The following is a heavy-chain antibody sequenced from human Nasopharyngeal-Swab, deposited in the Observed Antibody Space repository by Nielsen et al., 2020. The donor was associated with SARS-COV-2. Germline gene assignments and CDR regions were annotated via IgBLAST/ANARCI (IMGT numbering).Heavy chain of an antibody. J-gene: IGHJ4*02. Sequence: VSVKVSCKASGYTFTSYYMYWVRQAPGKGLGWMGIIKTSGGSTSYAQKFQGRVTMTRDTSTSTVYMELSSLRSEDTAVYYCARDGVLTIFGVWRAPGSEYYFDYWGQGTLVTVSS. CDR3: ARDGVLTIFGVWRAPGSEYYFDY. V-gene: IGHV1-46*01. CDR2: IKTSGGST. D-gene: IGHD3-3*01. CDR1: GYTFTSYY.